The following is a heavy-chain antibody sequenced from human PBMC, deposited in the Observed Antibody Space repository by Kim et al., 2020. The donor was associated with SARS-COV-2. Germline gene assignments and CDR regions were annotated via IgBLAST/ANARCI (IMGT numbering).Heavy chain of an antibody. CDR3: ARAANDYDILTGYRYYGMDV. V-gene: IGHV3-21*01. J-gene: IGHJ6*02. CDR1: GFTFSSYS. CDR2: ISSSSSYI. Sequence: GGSLRLSCAASGFTFSSYSMNWVRQAPGKGLEWVSSISSSSSYIYYADSVKGRFTISRDNAKNSLYLQMNSLRAEDTAVYYCARAANDYDILTGYRYYGMDVWGQGTTVTVSS. D-gene: IGHD3-9*01.